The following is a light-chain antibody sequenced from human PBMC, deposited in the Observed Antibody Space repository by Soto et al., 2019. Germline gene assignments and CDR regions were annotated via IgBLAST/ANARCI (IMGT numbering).Light chain of an antibody. CDR3: QQYDNSIT. Sequence: EIVLTQSPGTLSLSPGETATLSCRASQSVSSTNLAWYHQKPGQTPSLLIYGASTRATGIPERFSGSGSGTDFTLTISRLEPEDFTVYYCQQYDNSITFGQGTRLEIE. J-gene: IGKJ5*01. CDR2: GAS. V-gene: IGKV3-20*01. CDR1: QSVSSTN.